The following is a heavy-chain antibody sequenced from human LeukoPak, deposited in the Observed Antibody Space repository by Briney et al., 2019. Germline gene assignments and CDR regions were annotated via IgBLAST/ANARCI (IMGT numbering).Heavy chain of an antibody. V-gene: IGHV1-69*05. D-gene: IGHD6-13*01. Sequence: GASVKVSCKTSGGTFSNYAISWVRQAPGQGLEWMGGIIPIFGTANYAQKFQGRVTITTDESTSTAYMELSSLRSEDTAVYYCARVHSSSWYFDYLGQGTLVTVSS. CDR2: IIPIFGTA. J-gene: IGHJ4*02. CDR3: ARVHSSSWYFDY. CDR1: GGTFSNYA.